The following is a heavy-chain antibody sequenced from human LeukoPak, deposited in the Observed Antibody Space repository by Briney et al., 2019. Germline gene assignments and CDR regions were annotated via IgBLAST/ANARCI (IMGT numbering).Heavy chain of an antibody. CDR3: ASDLGSYYYDSSGYPFDY. CDR2: MYNSGST. J-gene: IGHJ4*02. CDR1: GGSISSSTHY. D-gene: IGHD3-22*01. V-gene: IGHV4-39*01. Sequence: TSSETLSLTCTVSGGSISSSTHYWGWIRQSPGKGLEWIGSMYNSGSTYYNPSLKSRVTISVDRSKNQFSLKLSSVTAADTAVYYCASDLGSYYYDSSGYPFDYWGQGTLVTVSS.